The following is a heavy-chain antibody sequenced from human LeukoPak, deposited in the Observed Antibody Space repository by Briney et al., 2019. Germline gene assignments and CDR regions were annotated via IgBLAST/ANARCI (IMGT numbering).Heavy chain of an antibody. D-gene: IGHD6-6*01. CDR2: IWYDGSNK. V-gene: IGHV3-33*06. CDR3: AKAKGAKYSSSSGPIDY. Sequence: PGRSLRLSCAASGFTFSTYGMHWVRQAPGKGLEWVAVIWYDGSNKYYADSVKGRFTISRDNSKNTLYLQMNSLRVEDTAVYYCAKAKGAKYSSSSGPIDYWGQGTLVTVSS. J-gene: IGHJ4*02. CDR1: GFTFSTYG.